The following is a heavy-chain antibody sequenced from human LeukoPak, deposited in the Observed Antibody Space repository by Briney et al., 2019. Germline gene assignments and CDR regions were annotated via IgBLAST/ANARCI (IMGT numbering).Heavy chain of an antibody. V-gene: IGHV4-34*01. Sequence: ASETLSLTCAVYGGSFSGYYWSWIRQPPGKGLEWIGEINHSGSTYYNPSLKSRVTISVDTSKNQFSLKLSSVTAADTAVYYCARAGKLLLAYFDYWGQGTLVTVSS. CDR1: GGSFSGYY. CDR3: ARAGKLLLAYFDY. D-gene: IGHD3-16*01. J-gene: IGHJ4*02. CDR2: INHSGST.